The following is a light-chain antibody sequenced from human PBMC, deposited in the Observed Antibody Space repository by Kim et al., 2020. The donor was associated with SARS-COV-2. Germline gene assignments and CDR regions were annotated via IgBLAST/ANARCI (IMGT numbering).Light chain of an antibody. J-gene: IGLJ3*02. CDR1: SLRNYY. Sequence: SSELTQDPAVSVALGQTVRLTCQGDSLRNYYATWYQQRPGQAPVLVFYGKNNRPSGIPDRFSGSASGNAASLTITGAQAEDEADYYCNSRDSSGNHVVFGGGTQLTVL. CDR3: NSRDSSGNHVV. CDR2: GKN. V-gene: IGLV3-19*01.